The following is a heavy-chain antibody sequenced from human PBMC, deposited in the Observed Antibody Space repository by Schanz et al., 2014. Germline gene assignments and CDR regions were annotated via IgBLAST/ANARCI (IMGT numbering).Heavy chain of an antibody. CDR3: ARLDPYWRSGTCSRAFDI. V-gene: IGHV3-66*02. J-gene: IGHJ4*02. D-gene: IGHD2-2*01. CDR1: GFTFSSYA. Sequence: EVQLLESGGGLVQPGGSLRLSCAASGFTFSSYAMSWVRQAPGKGLEWVSIIFTDGRTYYADSVKGRFTISRDSSKNTLFLQMSSLRTEDTAVYYCARLDPYWRSGTCSRAFDIWGQGTLVTVSS. CDR2: IFTDGRT.